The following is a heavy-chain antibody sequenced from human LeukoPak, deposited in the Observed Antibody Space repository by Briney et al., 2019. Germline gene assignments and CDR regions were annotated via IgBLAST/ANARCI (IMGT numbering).Heavy chain of an antibody. Sequence: SETLSLTCAVYGGSFSGYYWSWIRQPPGKGLEWIGEINHSGCTNYNPSLKSRVTISVDTSKNQFSLKLSSVTAADTAVYYCARGGEYYDFWSGYPSWGQGTLVTVSS. CDR3: ARGGEYYDFWSGYPS. CDR2: INHSGCT. CDR1: GGSFSGYY. J-gene: IGHJ4*02. D-gene: IGHD3-3*01. V-gene: IGHV4-34*01.